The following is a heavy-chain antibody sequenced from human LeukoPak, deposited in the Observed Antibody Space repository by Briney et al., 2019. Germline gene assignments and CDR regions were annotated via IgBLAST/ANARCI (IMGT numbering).Heavy chain of an antibody. V-gene: IGHV3-53*01. J-gene: IGHJ4*02. D-gene: IGHD3-22*01. CDR1: GFIVSNNY. Sequence: QAGGSLRLSCVASGFIVSNNYLNWVRQAPGKGLEWLSIIYVGDNVYYADSVKGRFTISRDTSRNTVCLQMNSLTAEDTAIYYCARGIRSNDGGAYYPYHSDYWGQGTLVTVSS. CDR2: IYVGDNV. CDR3: ARGIRSNDGGAYYPYHSDY.